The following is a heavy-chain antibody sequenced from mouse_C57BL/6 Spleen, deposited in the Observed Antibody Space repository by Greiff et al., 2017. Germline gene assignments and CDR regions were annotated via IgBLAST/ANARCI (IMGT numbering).Heavy chain of an antibody. D-gene: IGHD2-4*01. CDR3: ARERHDYDKGYAMDY. CDR1: GYSITSGYY. J-gene: IGHJ4*01. Sequence: EVQLQQSGPGLVKPSQSLSLTCSVTGYSITSGYYWNWIRQFPGNKLEWMGYISYDGSNNYNPSLKNRISITRDTSKNQFFLKLNSVTTEDTATYYCARERHDYDKGYAMDYWGQGTSVTVSS. CDR2: ISYDGSN. V-gene: IGHV3-6*01.